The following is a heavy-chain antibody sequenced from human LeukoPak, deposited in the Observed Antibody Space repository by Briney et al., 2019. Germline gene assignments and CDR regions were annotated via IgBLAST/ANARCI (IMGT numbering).Heavy chain of an antibody. J-gene: IGHJ3*02. CDR3: ARDGYYDSSGYTDAFDI. D-gene: IGHD3-22*01. V-gene: IGHV1-18*01. CDR2: ISAYNGNT. CDR1: GGTFSSYA. Sequence: ASVKVSCKASGGTFSSYAISWVRQAPGQGLEWMGWISAYNGNTNYAQKLQGRVTMTTDTSTSTAYMELRSLRSDDTAVYYCARDGYYDSSGYTDAFDIWGQGTMVTVSS.